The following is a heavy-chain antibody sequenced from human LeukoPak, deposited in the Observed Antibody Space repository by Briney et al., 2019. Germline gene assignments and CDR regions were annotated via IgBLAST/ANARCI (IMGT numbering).Heavy chain of an antibody. V-gene: IGHV4-39*07. Sequence: SETLSLTCTVSGGSISGSSYYWGWIRQPPGEGLEWIGSIYYSGSTYYNPSLKSRVTISVDTSKNQFSLKLSSVTAADTAVYYCAREGGDYGGNSQFWYFDLWGRGTLVTVSS. J-gene: IGHJ2*01. CDR3: AREGGDYGGNSQFWYFDL. CDR1: GGSISGSSYY. D-gene: IGHD4-23*01. CDR2: IYYSGST.